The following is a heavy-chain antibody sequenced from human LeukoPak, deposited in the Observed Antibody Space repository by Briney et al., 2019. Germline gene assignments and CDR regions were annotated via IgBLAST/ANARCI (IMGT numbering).Heavy chain of an antibody. V-gene: IGHV3-64*01. CDR3: ARGDSSGTPDY. Sequence: GGSLRLSCAASGFTFSYYAMHWVRQAPGKGLEYVSAISSNGGSTYYANSVKGRFTISGDNSKNTLNLQMGSLRPEDMAVYYCARGDSSGTPDYWGQGTLVTVSS. CDR1: GFTFSYYA. D-gene: IGHD3-22*01. CDR2: ISSNGGST. J-gene: IGHJ4*02.